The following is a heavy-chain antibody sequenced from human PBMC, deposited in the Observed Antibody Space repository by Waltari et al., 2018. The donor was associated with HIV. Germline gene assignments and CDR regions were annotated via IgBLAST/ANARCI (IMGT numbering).Heavy chain of an antibody. CDR3: TSEEDYGSGSHFDY. Sequence: EVQLVESGGDLLKPGGCLRLSCAAPGFTSNSVWSSWVRQAPGKGLEWVGRIKTKGDGGATDYAAAVKGRFTISRDDSKNTVYLQMNSLKIEDTAVYYCTSEEDYGSGSHFDYWGQGTLVTVSS. J-gene: IGHJ4*02. D-gene: IGHD3-10*01. CDR2: IKTKGDGGAT. V-gene: IGHV3-15*01. CDR1: GFTSNSVW.